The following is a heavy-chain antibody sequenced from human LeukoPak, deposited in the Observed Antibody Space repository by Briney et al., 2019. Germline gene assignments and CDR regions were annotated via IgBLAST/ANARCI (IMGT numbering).Heavy chain of an antibody. J-gene: IGHJ3*02. V-gene: IGHV1-18*01. D-gene: IGHD6-19*01. CDR1: GYTFTSYG. Sequence: ASVKVSCKASGYTFTSYGISWVRQAPGQGLEWMGWISAYNGNTNYAQKLQGRVTMTTDTPTSTAYMELRSLRSDDTAVYYCARVSSSGWYDAFDIWGQGTMVTVSS. CDR2: ISAYNGNT. CDR3: ARVSSSGWYDAFDI.